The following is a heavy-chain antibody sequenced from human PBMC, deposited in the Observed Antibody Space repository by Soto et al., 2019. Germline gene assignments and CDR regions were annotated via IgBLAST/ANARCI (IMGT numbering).Heavy chain of an antibody. Sequence: PGGSLRLSCAASGFTFSDYYMSWIRQAPGKGLEWVSYISSSGSTIYYADSVKGRFTISRDNATNSLYLQMNSLRAEDTAVYYCARDLGYDFWSDYYGMDVWGQGTTVTVSS. CDR2: ISSSGSTI. D-gene: IGHD3-3*01. CDR1: GFTFSDYY. J-gene: IGHJ6*01. CDR3: ARDLGYDFWSDYYGMDV. V-gene: IGHV3-11*01.